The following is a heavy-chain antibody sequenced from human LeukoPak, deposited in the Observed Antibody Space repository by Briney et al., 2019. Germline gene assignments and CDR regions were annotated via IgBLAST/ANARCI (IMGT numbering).Heavy chain of an antibody. J-gene: IGHJ4*02. D-gene: IGHD2-2*01. Sequence: GGSLRLSCAASGFTFSSSAMSWVRQVPGKGLEWVSGISASGGSTSYADSVRGRFTISRDNSKNTLYVQMNSLRDEDTAVYYCAKGRDSTSCYDNWGQGALVTVSS. V-gene: IGHV3-23*01. CDR3: AKGRDSTSCYDN. CDR1: GFTFSSSA. CDR2: ISASGGST.